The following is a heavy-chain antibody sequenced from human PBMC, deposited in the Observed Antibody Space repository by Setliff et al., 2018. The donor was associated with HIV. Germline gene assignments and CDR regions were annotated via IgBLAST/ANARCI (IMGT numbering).Heavy chain of an antibody. J-gene: IGHJ3*02. V-gene: IGHV5-51*01. CDR1: GYKFTGYW. D-gene: IGHD3-22*01. CDR2: IYPGDSDT. Sequence: GESLKISCKGSGYKFTGYWIGWARQMPGKSLEWMGIIYPGDSDTRYSPSFQGQVTISTDKSISTAFLQWSSLEASDTAMYYCARHSHYDRSGYYYHKMPDDAFDIWGLGTMVTVSS. CDR3: ARHSHYDRSGYYYHKMPDDAFDI.